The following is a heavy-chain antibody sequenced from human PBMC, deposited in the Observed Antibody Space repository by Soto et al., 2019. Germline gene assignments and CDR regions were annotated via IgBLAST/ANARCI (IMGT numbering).Heavy chain of an antibody. J-gene: IGHJ4*02. V-gene: IGHV3-30*18. CDR3: AKNQYSFQHYFDH. Sequence: GGSLRLSCAASGFTFSDYAMHWVRQAPGKGLEWVAVVSHDGRNTHYADSVKGRFTISRDSSKNTVSLEMTSLRAEDTAVYYCAKNQYSFQHYFDHWGQGTPVTVSS. CDR1: GFTFSDYA. CDR2: VSHDGRNT. D-gene: IGHD6-6*01.